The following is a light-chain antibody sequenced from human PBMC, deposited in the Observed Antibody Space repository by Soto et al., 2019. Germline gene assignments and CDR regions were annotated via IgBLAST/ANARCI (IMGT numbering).Light chain of an antibody. CDR3: QHLSHYPYT. CDR2: DSS. Sequence: DIQMTQSPSTLSGSVGDRVTITCRASYDISSSLAWYQQEPGKPPKLLIYDSSTLQTGVPSRFTGSGSGRKFTLTISGLQFGDFATYCCQHLSHYPYTFGQGTKVDIK. V-gene: IGKV1-9*01. CDR1: YDISSS. J-gene: IGKJ2*01.